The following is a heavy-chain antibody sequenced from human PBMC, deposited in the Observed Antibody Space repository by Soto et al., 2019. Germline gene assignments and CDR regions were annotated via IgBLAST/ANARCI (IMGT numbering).Heavy chain of an antibody. D-gene: IGHD3-16*01. CDR1: GFTFSSYS. CDR3: ARDSFGYYDYISDY. J-gene: IGHJ4*02. Sequence: PGGSLRLSCAASGFTFSSYSMNWVRQAPGKGLEWASYISSSSSTIYYADSVKGRFTISRDNAKNSLYLQMNSLRAEDTAVYYCARDSFGYYDYISDYWGQGTLLTVSS. CDR2: ISSSSSTI. V-gene: IGHV3-48*01.